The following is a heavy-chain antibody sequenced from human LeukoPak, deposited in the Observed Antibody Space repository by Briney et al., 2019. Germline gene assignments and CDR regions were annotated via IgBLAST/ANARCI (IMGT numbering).Heavy chain of an antibody. V-gene: IGHV3-43*02. Sequence: SGGSLRLSCAASGFTFYDYAMHWVRQAPGKGLEWVSLISGDGGSTYYADSVKGRFTISRDNSKNSLYLQMNSLRTEDTALYYCAKDIVDTAMVTGFDYLGQGTLVTVSS. CDR1: GFTFYDYA. CDR3: AKDIVDTAMVTGFDY. CDR2: ISGDGGST. D-gene: IGHD5-18*01. J-gene: IGHJ4*02.